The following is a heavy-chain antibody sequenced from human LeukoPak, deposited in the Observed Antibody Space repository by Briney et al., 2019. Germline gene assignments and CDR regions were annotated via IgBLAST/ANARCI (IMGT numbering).Heavy chain of an antibody. D-gene: IGHD4-23*01. CDR3: ARRAYGGTFDY. CDR1: GGSFSGYY. V-gene: IGHV4-34*01. Sequence: SETPSLTCAVYGGSFSGYYWSWIRQPPGKGLEWIGEINHSGSTNYNPSLKSRVTISVDTSKNQFSLKLSSVTAADTAVYYCARRAYGGTFDYWGQGTLVTVSS. J-gene: IGHJ4*02. CDR2: INHSGST.